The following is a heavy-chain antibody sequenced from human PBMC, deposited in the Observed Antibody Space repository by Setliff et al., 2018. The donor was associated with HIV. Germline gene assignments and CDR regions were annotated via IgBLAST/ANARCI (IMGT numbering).Heavy chain of an antibody. V-gene: IGHV3-30*02. D-gene: IGHD1-26*01. J-gene: IGHJ4*02. CDR1: GFTFSSYG. CDR3: AKDHGGSVDC. CDR2: IRLDGSNK. Sequence: HPGGSLRLSCAASGFTFSSYGMHWVRQAPGKGLEWVAFIRLDGSNKYYADPVKGRFTISRDNSKNTLYVQMNSLRAEDTAVYYCAKDHGGSVDCWGQGTLVTVSS.